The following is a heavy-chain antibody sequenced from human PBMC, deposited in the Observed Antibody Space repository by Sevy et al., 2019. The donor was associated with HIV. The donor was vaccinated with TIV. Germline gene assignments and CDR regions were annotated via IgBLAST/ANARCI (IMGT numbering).Heavy chain of an antibody. V-gene: IGHV3-9*01. J-gene: IGHJ6*02. CDR1: GFTFDDYA. CDR3: ATVGHTAMVSYYYYGMDV. Sequence: GGSLRLSCAASGFTFDDYAMHWVRQAPGKGLEWVSGISWNSGSIGYADSVKGRFTISRDNAKNSLYLQMNSLRAEDTALYYCATVGHTAMVSYYYYGMDVWGQGTTVTVSS. D-gene: IGHD5-18*01. CDR2: ISWNSGSI.